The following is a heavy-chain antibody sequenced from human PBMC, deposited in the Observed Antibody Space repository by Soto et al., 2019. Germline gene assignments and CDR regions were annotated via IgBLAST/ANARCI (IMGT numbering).Heavy chain of an antibody. V-gene: IGHV4-31*03. CDR3: ARDGGSSCTNGVCYID. CDR1: GGSISSGGYY. D-gene: IGHD2-8*01. CDR2: IYHSGST. Sequence: SETLSLTCTVSGGSISSGGYYWSWIRQHPGRGLEWIGYIYHSGSTYYNPSLKSRVTISVDTSKNQFSLKLSSVTAADTAVYYCARDGGSSCTNGVCYIDWGQGTLVTVSS. J-gene: IGHJ4*02.